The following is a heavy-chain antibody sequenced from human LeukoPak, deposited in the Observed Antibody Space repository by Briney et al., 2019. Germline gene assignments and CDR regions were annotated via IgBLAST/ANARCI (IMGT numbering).Heavy chain of an antibody. Sequence: PGRSLRLSCAASGFTFSSYGMHWVRQAPGKGLEWVAVIWYDGSNKYYADSVKGRFTISRDNSKNTLYLQMNSLRAEDTAVYYCAKSPDYGGNAYFQHWGQGTLVTVSS. CDR3: AKSPDYGGNAYFQH. CDR1: GFTFSSYG. D-gene: IGHD4-23*01. J-gene: IGHJ1*01. V-gene: IGHV3-33*06. CDR2: IWYDGSNK.